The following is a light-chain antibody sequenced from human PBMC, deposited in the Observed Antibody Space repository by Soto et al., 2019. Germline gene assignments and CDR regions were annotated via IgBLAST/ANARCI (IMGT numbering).Light chain of an antibody. CDR1: QSISSW. V-gene: IGKV1-5*01. Sequence: DIQMTQSPSTLSASVGDRVTITCRASQSISSWLAWYQQKPGKAPKLLIYDASSLESGVPSRFSGSGSGTEFTLTISSLQPDDFATYYCQQYNSIRTFGQGTKVEIK. CDR2: DAS. CDR3: QQYNSIRT. J-gene: IGKJ1*01.